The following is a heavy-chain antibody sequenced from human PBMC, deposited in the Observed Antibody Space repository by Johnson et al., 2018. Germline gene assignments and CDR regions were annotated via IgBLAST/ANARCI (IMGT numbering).Heavy chain of an antibody. CDR3: VKDEVPYSNLGIDY. V-gene: IGHV3-30*18. CDR1: GFTFSTYG. CDR2: ISYDGLHK. D-gene: IGHD4-11*01. Sequence: QVQLVQSGGAVVQPGRSLRLSCAASGFTFSTYGMHWVRQAPGKGLDWVAVISYDGLHKFYADSVKGRFTISRDNPKNTLYLDMNSLTPEDTAVSYCVKDEVPYSNLGIDYWDQGTLVTVPS. J-gene: IGHJ4*02.